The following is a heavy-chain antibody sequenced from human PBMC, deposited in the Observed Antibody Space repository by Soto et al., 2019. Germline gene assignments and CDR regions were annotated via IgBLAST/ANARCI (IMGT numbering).Heavy chain of an antibody. CDR2: IYYSGST. CDR3: ARDQEGIVATIRRYYYYGMDV. D-gene: IGHD5-12*01. V-gene: IGHV4-61*01. CDR1: GGSVSSGSYY. Sequence: PSETLSLTCTVSGGSVSSGSYYWSWIRQPPGKGLEWIGYIYYSGSTNYNPSLKSRVTISVDTSKNQFSLKLSSVTAADTAVYYCARDQEGIVATIRRYYYYGMDVWGQGTTVTVSS. J-gene: IGHJ6*02.